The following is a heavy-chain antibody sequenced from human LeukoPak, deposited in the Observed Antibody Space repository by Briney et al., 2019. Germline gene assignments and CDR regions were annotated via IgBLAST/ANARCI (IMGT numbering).Heavy chain of an antibody. V-gene: IGHV1-18*01. Sequence: ASVKVSCKASGYTFTSYDINWVRQATGQGLEWMGWISAYNGNTNYAQKLQGRVTMTTDTSTSTAYMGLRSLRSDDTAVYYCARDKGLLSDVWGQGTTVTVSS. CDR1: GYTFTSYD. D-gene: IGHD3-10*01. J-gene: IGHJ6*02. CDR3: ARDKGLLSDV. CDR2: ISAYNGNT.